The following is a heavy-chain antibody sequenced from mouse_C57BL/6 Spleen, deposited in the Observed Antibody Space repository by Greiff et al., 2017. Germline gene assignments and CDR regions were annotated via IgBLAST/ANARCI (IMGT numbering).Heavy chain of an antibody. CDR2: INPSSGYT. D-gene: IGHD3-2*02. J-gene: IGHJ3*01. CDR3: AREGRQLSPFAY. CDR1: GYTFTSYT. Sequence: QVQLQQSGAELARPGASVKMSCKASGYTFTSYTMHWVKQRPGQGLEWIGYINPSSGYTKYNQKFKDKATLTADKSSSTAYMQLSSLTSEDSAVYYCAREGRQLSPFAYWGQGTLVTVSA. V-gene: IGHV1-4*01.